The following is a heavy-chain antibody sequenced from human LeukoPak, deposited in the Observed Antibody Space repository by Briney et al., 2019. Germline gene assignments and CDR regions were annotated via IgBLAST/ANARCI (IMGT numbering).Heavy chain of an antibody. J-gene: IGHJ3*02. Sequence: GGSLRLSCAASGFTVSSNYMSWVRQAPGKGLEWVSVIYSGGSTYYADSVKGRFTISRDNSKNTLYLQMNSLRAEDTAVYYCARDLSVPTGTTYAFDIWGQGTMVTVSS. CDR1: GFTVSSNY. CDR2: IYSGGST. CDR3: ARDLSVPTGTTYAFDI. V-gene: IGHV3-66*01. D-gene: IGHD1-1*01.